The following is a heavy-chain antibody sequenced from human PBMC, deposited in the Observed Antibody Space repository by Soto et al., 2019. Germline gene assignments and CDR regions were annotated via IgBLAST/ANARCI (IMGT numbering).Heavy chain of an antibody. Sequence: PSETLSLTCAVYGGSYSGYYWSWIRQPPGKGLERIGEINHSGSTNYNPSLKSRVTISVDKSKNQFSLKLSSVTAADTAVYYCARDQGATYYYDSSGPFARGMDVWGQGTTVTVSS. CDR2: INHSGST. CDR3: ARDQGATYYYDSSGPFARGMDV. D-gene: IGHD3-22*01. J-gene: IGHJ6*02. CDR1: GGSYSGYY. V-gene: IGHV4-34*01.